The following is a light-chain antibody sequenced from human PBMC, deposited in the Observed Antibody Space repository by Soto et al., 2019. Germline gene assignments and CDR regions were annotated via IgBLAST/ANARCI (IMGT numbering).Light chain of an antibody. Sequence: EIVSTQSPATLSSSPVERATLSCRASQSVSSYLAWYQQKPGQAPRLLIYDASNRATGIPARFSGSGSGTDFTLTISSLEPEEFAVYYCQQRSNWPRTVGGGTKVDIK. J-gene: IGKJ4*01. CDR1: QSVSSY. CDR3: QQRSNWPRT. V-gene: IGKV3-11*01. CDR2: DAS.